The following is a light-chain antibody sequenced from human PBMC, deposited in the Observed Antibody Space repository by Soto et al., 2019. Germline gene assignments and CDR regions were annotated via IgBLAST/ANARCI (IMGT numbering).Light chain of an antibody. CDR2: EVS. CDR3: SSYTSSSTYV. CDR1: SSDIGGYNY. V-gene: IGLV2-14*01. Sequence: QSALTQPASVSGSPGQSVTISCTGTSSDIGGYNYVSWYQQHPGKAPKLMIYEVSNRPSGVSNRFSGSKSGNTASLTISALQAEDEADYYCSSYTSSSTYVLGTGTKLTVL. J-gene: IGLJ1*01.